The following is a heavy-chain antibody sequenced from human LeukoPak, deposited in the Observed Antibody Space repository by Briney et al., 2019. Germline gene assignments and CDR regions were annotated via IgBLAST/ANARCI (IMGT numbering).Heavy chain of an antibody. D-gene: IGHD3-10*02. V-gene: IGHV5-51*01. CDR1: GYSFTSYW. J-gene: IGHJ5*02. Sequence: GESLKISCKGSGYSFTSYWIGWVRQMPGKGLEWMGIIYPGDSDTRYSPSFQGQVTISADKSISTAYLQWSSLKASDTAMYYCARRAMSMSGELNWFDPWGQGTLVTVSS. CDR3: ARRAMSMSGELNWFDP. CDR2: IYPGDSDT.